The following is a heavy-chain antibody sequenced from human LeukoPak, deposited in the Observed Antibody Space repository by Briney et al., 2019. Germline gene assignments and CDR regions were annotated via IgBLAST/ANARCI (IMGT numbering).Heavy chain of an antibody. V-gene: IGHV3-30*18. CDR3: AKEGAPYCGGDCLGGAFDI. Sequence: PGGSLRLSCAASGFTFSSYGMHWVRQAPGKGLEWVAVISYDGSNKYYADSVKGRFTISRDNSKNTLYLQMNSLRAEDTAVYYCAKEGAPYCGGDCLGGAFDIWGQGTMVTVSS. CDR1: GFTFSSYG. D-gene: IGHD2-21*02. J-gene: IGHJ3*02. CDR2: ISYDGSNK.